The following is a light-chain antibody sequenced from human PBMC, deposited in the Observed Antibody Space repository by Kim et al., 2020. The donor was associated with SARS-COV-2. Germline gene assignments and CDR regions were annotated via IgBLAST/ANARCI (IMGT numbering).Light chain of an antibody. CDR1: QSVLSRSDSKNY. CDR2: WAS. J-gene: IGKJ1*01. Sequence: TIKCKSSQSVLSRSDSKNYLAWYQHKQGQPPKLLLYWASTRYSGVPDRFSASGSGTDFTLTISSLQAEDVAVYYCHQYYSSPPRTFGQGTKVDIK. V-gene: IGKV4-1*01. CDR3: HQYYSSPPRT.